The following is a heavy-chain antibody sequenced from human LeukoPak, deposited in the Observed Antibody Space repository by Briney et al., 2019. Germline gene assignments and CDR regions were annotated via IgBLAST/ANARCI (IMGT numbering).Heavy chain of an antibody. CDR3: ARDETGVGSGGIDL. D-gene: IGHD2-8*02. Sequence: GGSLRLSCATSGFIFSSYSMNWVRQAPGKGLVWVAYISSGGSTIYYADSVRGRFTISGDSARNALYLQMDSLRDEDTAVYHCARDETGVGSGGIDLWGQGTLVTVSS. J-gene: IGHJ4*02. CDR1: GFIFSSYS. V-gene: IGHV3-48*02. CDR2: ISSGGSTI.